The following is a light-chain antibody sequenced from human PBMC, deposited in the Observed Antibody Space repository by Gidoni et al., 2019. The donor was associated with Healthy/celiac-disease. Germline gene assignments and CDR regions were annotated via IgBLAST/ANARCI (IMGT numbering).Light chain of an antibody. CDR3: QSYDSSPHWV. Sequence: QRVTISCTGSSSNIGAGYAVHWYQQLPGTAPKLLIYGNSNRPSGVPDRFSGSKSGTSASLAITGLQAEDEADYYCQSYDSSPHWVFGGGTKLTVL. CDR1: SSNIGAGYA. V-gene: IGLV1-40*01. J-gene: IGLJ3*02. CDR2: GNS.